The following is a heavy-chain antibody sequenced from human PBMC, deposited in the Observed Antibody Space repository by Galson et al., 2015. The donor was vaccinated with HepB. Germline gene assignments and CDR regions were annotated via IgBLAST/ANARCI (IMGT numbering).Heavy chain of an antibody. J-gene: IGHJ4*02. Sequence: SVKVSCKVSGYTLTELSMHWVRQAPGKGLEWMGGFDPEDGETIYAQKFQGRVTMTEDTSTDTAYMELSSLRSEDTAVYYCATSLLDVIDSSGWPYYFDYWGQGTLVAVSS. CDR1: GYTLTELS. D-gene: IGHD6-19*01. CDR2: FDPEDGET. CDR3: ATSLLDVIDSSGWPYYFDY. V-gene: IGHV1-24*01.